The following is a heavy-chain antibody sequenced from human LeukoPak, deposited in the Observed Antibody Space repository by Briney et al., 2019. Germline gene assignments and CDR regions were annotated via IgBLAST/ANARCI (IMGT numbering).Heavy chain of an antibody. CDR3: ARESGTKRAFDI. Sequence: PSETLCLTCTVSGGSISSYYWSWIRQPPGPGLEWFGYIYYSGSTNYHPSLKSRLTISVDTSKNQFSLKLSSVTAADTAVYYCARESGTKRAFDIWGQGTMVTVSS. CDR1: GGSISSYY. D-gene: IGHD1-26*01. CDR2: IYYSGST. V-gene: IGHV4-59*01. J-gene: IGHJ3*02.